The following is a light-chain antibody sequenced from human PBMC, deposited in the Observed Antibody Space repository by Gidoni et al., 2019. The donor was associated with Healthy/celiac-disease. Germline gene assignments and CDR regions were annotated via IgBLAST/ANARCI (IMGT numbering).Light chain of an antibody. CDR3: QQYNSYPWT. V-gene: IGKV1-5*03. CDR1: QSISSC. CDR2: KAS. Sequence: DSQMTQSPSPLSASVGERVTITCRVSQSISSCLAWYQQKPGQAPKLLIYKASSLERGVPSRFSGSGSGTEFTLTISSLQPDDVATYYCQQYNSYPWTFXQXTKVEIK. J-gene: IGKJ1*01.